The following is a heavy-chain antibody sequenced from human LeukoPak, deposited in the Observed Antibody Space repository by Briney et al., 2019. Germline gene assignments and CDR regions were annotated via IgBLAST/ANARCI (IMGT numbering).Heavy chain of an antibody. CDR3: ARGCGYTSTCPPN. CDR1: GDSINSNDYY. J-gene: IGHJ4*02. Sequence: PSQTLSLTCTVSGDSINSNDYYWSWIRQPPGKGLDWIGYIYYSGSTYYNSSLKSRVTMSVDTSKNQFSLKLNSVTAADTAVYYCARGCGYTSTCPPNWGQGILVTVSS. V-gene: IGHV4-30-4*08. CDR2: IYYSGST. D-gene: IGHD6-13*01.